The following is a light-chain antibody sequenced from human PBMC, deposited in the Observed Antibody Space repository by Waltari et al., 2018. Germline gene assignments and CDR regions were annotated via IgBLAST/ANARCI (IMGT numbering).Light chain of an antibody. CDR1: SSDVGGYNL. CDR3: CSYAGSSTLV. V-gene: IGLV2-23*01. J-gene: IGLJ2*01. CDR2: EGS. Sequence: QSALTQPASVSGSPGQSITISCTGTSSDVGGYNLVSWYQQHPGKAPKLMIYEGSKRPSGVSNRFSGSKSGTTASLTISGLQAEDEADYCCCSYAGSSTLVFGGGTKLTVL.